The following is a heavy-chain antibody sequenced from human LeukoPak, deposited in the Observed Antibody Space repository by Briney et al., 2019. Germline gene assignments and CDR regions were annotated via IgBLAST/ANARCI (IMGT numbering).Heavy chain of an antibody. J-gene: IGHJ6*03. CDR2: IYYSGST. V-gene: IGHV4-59*01. CDR3: ARGKVDTAMVKRGYYYYYMDV. CDR1: GGSISSYY. Sequence: SETLSLTCTVSGGSISSYYWSWIRQPPGKGLEWIGYIYYSGSTNYNPSLKSRVTISVDTSKNQFSLKLSSVTAADTAVYYCARGKVDTAMVKRGYYYYYMDVWGKRTTVTVSS. D-gene: IGHD5-18*01.